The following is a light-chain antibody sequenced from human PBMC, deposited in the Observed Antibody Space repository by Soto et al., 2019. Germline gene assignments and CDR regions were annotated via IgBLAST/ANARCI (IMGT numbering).Light chain of an antibody. V-gene: IGLV2-14*01. CDR2: DVT. J-gene: IGLJ2*01. CDR1: NSDVGDYNY. Sequence: QSALTQPASVSGSPGQSITISCTGTNSDVGDYNYVSWYQQHPGKAPKLMIYDVTNRPSGVSNRFSGSKSGNTASLTISGLQAEDEADYYRTSYTITSTHVLFGGGTKLTVL. CDR3: TSYTITSTHVL.